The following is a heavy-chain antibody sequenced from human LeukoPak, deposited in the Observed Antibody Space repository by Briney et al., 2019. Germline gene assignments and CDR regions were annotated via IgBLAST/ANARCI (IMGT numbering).Heavy chain of an antibody. Sequence: GESLKISFKGSGCPFTSYWIVWVRQMPGKGAEWMGMIFPGDSDTKYSPSFEGQITISADKSISSAYLQWSSLKASDTAIYYCARLRDNWEDYWGQGTLVTVSS. CDR3: ARLRDNWEDY. V-gene: IGHV5-51*01. CDR2: IFPGDSDT. J-gene: IGHJ4*02. CDR1: GCPFTSYW. D-gene: IGHD1-20*01.